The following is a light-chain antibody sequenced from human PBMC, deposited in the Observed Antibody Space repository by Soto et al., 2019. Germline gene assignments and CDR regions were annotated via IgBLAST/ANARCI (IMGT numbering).Light chain of an antibody. CDR1: QGISSY. Sequence: IQLTQSPSSLSASLGDRVTITCRASQGISSYLAWYQQTPGKAPKLXIYAASTLQSGVPSRFSGSGSGTDFTLTISSLQPEDFATYCCQQLNSYPITFGQGTRLDIK. CDR2: AAS. V-gene: IGKV1-9*01. CDR3: QQLNSYPIT. J-gene: IGKJ5*01.